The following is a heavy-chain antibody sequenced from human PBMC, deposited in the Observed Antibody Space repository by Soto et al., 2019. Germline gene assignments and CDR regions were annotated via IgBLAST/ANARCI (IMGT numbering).Heavy chain of an antibody. CDR3: ARAPVVRGVIGFDY. J-gene: IGHJ4*02. D-gene: IGHD3-10*01. V-gene: IGHV4-31*03. Sequence: NPSETLSLTCTVSGGSISSGGYYWSWIRQHPGKGLEWIGYIYYSGSTYYNPSLKSRVTISVDTSKNQFSLKLSSVTAADTAVYYCARAPVVRGVIGFDYWGQGTLVTVSS. CDR2: IYYSGST. CDR1: GGSISSGGYY.